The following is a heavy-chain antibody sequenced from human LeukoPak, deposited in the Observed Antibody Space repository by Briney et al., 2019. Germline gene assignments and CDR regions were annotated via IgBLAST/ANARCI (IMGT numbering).Heavy chain of an antibody. D-gene: IGHD3-10*01. CDR1: GGTLSRYA. CDR3: ARDLNPYYYGSGDFDY. V-gene: IGHV1-69*05. J-gene: IGHJ4*02. Sequence: GASVRVSCKASGGTLSRYAISWVRQAPGQGLEWMGRIIPIFGTANYAQKFQGRVTITTDESTSTAYMELSSLRSEDTAVYYCARDLNPYYYGSGDFDYWGQGTLVTVSS. CDR2: IIPIFGTA.